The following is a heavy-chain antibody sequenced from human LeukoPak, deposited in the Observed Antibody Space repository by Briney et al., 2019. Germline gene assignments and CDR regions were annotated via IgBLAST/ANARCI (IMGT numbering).Heavy chain of an antibody. Sequence: SETLSLTCAVYGGSFSGYYWSWIRQPPGKGLEWIGEINHSGSTNYNPSLKSRVTISVDTSKNQFSLKLSSVTAADTAVYYCARSSRRITMIVVVTPDYAFDIWDQGTMVTVSS. CDR1: GGSFSGYY. D-gene: IGHD3-22*01. J-gene: IGHJ3*02. V-gene: IGHV4-34*01. CDR2: INHSGST. CDR3: ARSSRRITMIVVVTPDYAFDI.